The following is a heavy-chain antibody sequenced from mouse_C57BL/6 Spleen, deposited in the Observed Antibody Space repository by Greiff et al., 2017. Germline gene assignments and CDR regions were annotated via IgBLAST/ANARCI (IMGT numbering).Heavy chain of an antibody. CDR2: INPNNGGT. V-gene: IGHV1-26*01. D-gene: IGHD1-1*01. Sequence: VQLQQSGPELVKPGASVKISCKASGYTFTDYYMNWVKQSHGKSLEWIGDINPNNGGTSYNQKFKGKATLTVDKSSSTAYMELRSLTSEDSAVYYCATYYYGFDYGGQGTTLTVSS. J-gene: IGHJ2*01. CDR1: GYTFTDYY. CDR3: ATYYYGFDY.